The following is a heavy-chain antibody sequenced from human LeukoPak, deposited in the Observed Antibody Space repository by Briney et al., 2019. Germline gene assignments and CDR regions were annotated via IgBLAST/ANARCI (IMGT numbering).Heavy chain of an antibody. CDR3: ARIFYYGSGNNWFDP. CDR2: IYRGGSK. D-gene: IGHD3-10*01. V-gene: IGHV3-53*01. Sequence: GGSLRLFCAASVFTVSSHYMSWVRQAPGKGLEWVSVIYRGGSKDYGDSVKGRFTISRDNSKNPLYLQMNSLRAEETAIYYCARIFYYGSGNNWFDPWGQGTLVTVSS. J-gene: IGHJ5*02. CDR1: VFTVSSHY.